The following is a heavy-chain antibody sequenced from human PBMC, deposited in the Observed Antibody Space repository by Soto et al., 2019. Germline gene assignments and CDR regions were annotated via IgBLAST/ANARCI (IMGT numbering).Heavy chain of an antibody. J-gene: IGHJ4*02. CDR3: VKGAWLDY. CDR1: GFNFSIFD. D-gene: IGHD1-26*01. CDR2: FRGIEVTT. V-gene: IGHV3-23*01. Sequence: DVQLLESGGGLVQPGGSLRLSCAASGFNFSIFDMTWVRQAPGKGLEWVSIFRGIEVTTHYGDYVKGRFTISRDNSKNRLYLEMNIVRAGDTAVYFCVKGAWLDYWGQGIMVTVSS.